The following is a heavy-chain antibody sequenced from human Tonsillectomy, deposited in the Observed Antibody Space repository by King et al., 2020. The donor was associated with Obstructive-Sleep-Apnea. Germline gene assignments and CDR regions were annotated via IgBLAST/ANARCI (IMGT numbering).Heavy chain of an antibody. D-gene: IGHD3-10*01. J-gene: IGHJ4*02. CDR2: IRFDESNK. V-gene: IGHV3-30*02. Sequence: VQLVESGGGVVQPGRSLRLSCATSGFTFSTYGMHWVRQAPGKGLEWVAFIRFDESNKYYADSVKGRFNISSDNSKSTLYLQMNGLRAEDTAVYYCAKWDEYGSGPDYWGQGTLVTVSS. CDR1: GFTFSTYG. CDR3: AKWDEYGSGPDY.